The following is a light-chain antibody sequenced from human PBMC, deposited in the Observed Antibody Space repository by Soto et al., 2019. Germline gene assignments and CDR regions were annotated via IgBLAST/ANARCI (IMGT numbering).Light chain of an antibody. V-gene: IGKV3-15*01. Sequence: EVVLTQSPGTLSLSPGERATLSCRASQSVATNLAWYQQRPGQAPRLVIYGASARATGIPARFSGSGSGTEFTLTISSLQSEDFAVYYCQHYNNWPFTFGQGTKVDIK. CDR2: GAS. J-gene: IGKJ2*01. CDR3: QHYNNWPFT. CDR1: QSVATN.